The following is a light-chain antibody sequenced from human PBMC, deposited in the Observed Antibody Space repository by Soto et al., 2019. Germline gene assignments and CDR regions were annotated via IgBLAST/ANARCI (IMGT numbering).Light chain of an antibody. J-gene: IGLJ2*01. V-gene: IGLV1-40*01. CDR1: SSNIGAGYD. Sequence: QSVLTQPPSVSGAPGQRVTFSCTGSSSNIGAGYDVHWYQQLPGTAPKLLIYGNSNRPSGVPDRFSGSKSGTSASLAITGLQAEDEADYYCQSYDSSRVVFGGGTKLTVL. CDR2: GNS. CDR3: QSYDSSRVV.